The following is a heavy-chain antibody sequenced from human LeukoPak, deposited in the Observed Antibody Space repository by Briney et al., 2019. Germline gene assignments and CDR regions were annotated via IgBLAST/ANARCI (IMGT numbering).Heavy chain of an antibody. Sequence: GGSLRLSCAASGFTFNNYAMSWVRQAPGKGLEWVSTVTDSGGRTYYVDSVKGRFTISRDNSKKTTYLQMNSLRAEDTAVYYCAKSAYYCTSSKCSLRAHYFDYWGQGTLVTVSS. CDR1: GFTFNNYA. V-gene: IGHV3-23*01. D-gene: IGHD2/OR15-2a*01. CDR2: VTDSGGRT. J-gene: IGHJ4*02. CDR3: AKSAYYCTSSKCSLRAHYFDY.